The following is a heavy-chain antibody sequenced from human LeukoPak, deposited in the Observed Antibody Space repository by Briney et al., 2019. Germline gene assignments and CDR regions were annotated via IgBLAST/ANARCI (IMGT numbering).Heavy chain of an antibody. CDR1: GYSISSGYY. V-gene: IGHV4-38-2*02. CDR2: IYHSGST. CDR3: AKEGPYFYGGDYFYYMDV. D-gene: IGHD3-10*01. J-gene: IGHJ6*03. Sequence: SETLSLTCTVPGYSISSGYYWGWIRQPPGKGLEWIGSIYHSGSTYYNPSLKSRVTISVDTSKNQFSLKLSSVTAADTAVYYCAKEGPYFYGGDYFYYMDVWGKGTTVTISS.